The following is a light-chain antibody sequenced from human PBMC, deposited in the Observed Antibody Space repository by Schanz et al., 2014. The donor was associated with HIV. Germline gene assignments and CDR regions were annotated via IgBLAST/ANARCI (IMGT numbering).Light chain of an antibody. J-gene: IGLJ3*02. V-gene: IGLV2-14*02. CDR1: RNDVGTYNL. CDR3: SSYTSSRTWV. Sequence: QSALTQPASVSGSPGQSITISCTGTRNDVGTYNLVSWYQQHPGKAPQLMIYEVTKRPSGVSDRFSGSKSDNTASLTISGLQAEDEADYYCSSYTSSRTWVFGGGTKVTVL. CDR2: EVT.